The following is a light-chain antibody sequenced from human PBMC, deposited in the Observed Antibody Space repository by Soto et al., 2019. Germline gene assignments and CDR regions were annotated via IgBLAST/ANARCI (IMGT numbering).Light chain of an antibody. CDR2: DVS. Sequence: QSVLTQPASVSGSPGQSIAISCTGTSSDVGGYNYVSWYQRHPGKTPKLIIYDVSNRPSGVSDRFSGSRSGNTASLTISGLQAEDEADYYCSSYTTSNTGVFGGGTKLTVL. CDR1: SSDVGGYNY. CDR3: SSYTTSNTGV. V-gene: IGLV2-14*03. J-gene: IGLJ3*02.